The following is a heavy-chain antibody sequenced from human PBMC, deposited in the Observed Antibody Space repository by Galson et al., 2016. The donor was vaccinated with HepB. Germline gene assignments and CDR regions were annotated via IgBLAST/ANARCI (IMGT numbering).Heavy chain of an antibody. CDR3: AKSDSHYSMDV. D-gene: IGHD2-21*02. J-gene: IGHJ6*02. V-gene: IGHV3-23*01. Sequence: SLRLSCAASGFTFSTYAMSWVRQAPGKGLEWVSGISGSGGSTYYADSVKGRFTISRDKSKNTLYVQMNSLRAEDTAVYYCAKSDSHYSMDVWGQGTTVTVSS. CDR1: GFTFSTYA. CDR2: ISGSGGST.